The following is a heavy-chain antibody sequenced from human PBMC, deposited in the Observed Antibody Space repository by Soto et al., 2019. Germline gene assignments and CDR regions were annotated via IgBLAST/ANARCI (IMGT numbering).Heavy chain of an antibody. Sequence: GGSLRLSCAASGFTFSSYAMSWVRQAPGKGLEWVSTISGSGGSTYYADSVKGRFTISRDNSKNSLYLQMNSLKTEDTAVYYCTRDVGNYHSSGYPLGGMDVWGQGTTVTVSS. CDR2: ISGSGGST. V-gene: IGHV3-23*01. D-gene: IGHD3-22*01. CDR3: TRDVGNYHSSGYPLGGMDV. CDR1: GFTFSSYA. J-gene: IGHJ6*02.